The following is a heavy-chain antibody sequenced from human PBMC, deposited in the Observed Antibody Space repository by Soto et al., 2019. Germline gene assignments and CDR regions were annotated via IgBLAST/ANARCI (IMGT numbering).Heavy chain of an antibody. V-gene: IGHV5-51*01. CDR1: GYSFTSYW. D-gene: IGHD3-9*01. J-gene: IGHJ4*02. CDR2: IYPGDSDT. CDR3: ARPGYYDILTGYPEGFDY. Sequence: GESLKISCKGSGYSFTSYWIGWVRQMPGKGLEWMGIIYPGDSDTRYSPSFQAQVTISADKSISTAYLQWSSPKASDTAMYYCARPGYYDILTGYPEGFDYWGQGTLVTVSS.